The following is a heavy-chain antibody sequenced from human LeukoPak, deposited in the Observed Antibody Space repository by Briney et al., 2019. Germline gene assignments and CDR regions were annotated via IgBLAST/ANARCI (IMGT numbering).Heavy chain of an antibody. Sequence: GASVKVSCKASGYTFTSYGISWVRQAPGQGLEWMGWISAYNGNTNYAQKLQGRVTMTTDTSTSTAYMELRSLRSEDTAVYYCARQRRSYTLSGYDPWGQGTLVTVSS. CDR2: ISAYNGNT. CDR1: GYTFTSYG. D-gene: IGHD5-12*01. V-gene: IGHV1-18*01. J-gene: IGHJ5*02. CDR3: ARQRRSYTLSGYDP.